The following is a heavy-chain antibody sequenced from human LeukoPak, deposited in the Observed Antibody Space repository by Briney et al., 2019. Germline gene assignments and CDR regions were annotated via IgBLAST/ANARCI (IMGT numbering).Heavy chain of an antibody. J-gene: IGHJ3*02. CDR3: ARSKGYSSRFSAFDI. CDR2: ISYDGSNK. CDR1: GFTFSSYA. Sequence: GGSLRLSCAASGFTFSSYAMHWVRQAPGKGLEWVAVISYDGSNKYYADSVKGRFTISRENSKNTLYLQMNSLRAEDTAVYYCARSKGYSSRFSAFDIWGQGTMVTVSS. D-gene: IGHD6-13*01. V-gene: IGHV3-30-3*01.